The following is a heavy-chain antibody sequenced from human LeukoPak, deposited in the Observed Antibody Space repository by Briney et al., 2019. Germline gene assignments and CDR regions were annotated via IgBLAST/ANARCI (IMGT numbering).Heavy chain of an antibody. V-gene: IGHV3-21*01. CDR1: GFTFSTYS. CDR3: VRDPSEGPSDY. J-gene: IGHJ4*02. D-gene: IGHD6-6*01. CDR2: ISSSGSYI. Sequence: GGSLRLSCAASGFTFSTYSVNWVRQAPGKGLEWVSSISSSGSYIYYADSVKGRFTISRDNAKNSLHLQMNSLRVEDTGAYYCVRDPSEGPSDYWGQGTLVTVSS.